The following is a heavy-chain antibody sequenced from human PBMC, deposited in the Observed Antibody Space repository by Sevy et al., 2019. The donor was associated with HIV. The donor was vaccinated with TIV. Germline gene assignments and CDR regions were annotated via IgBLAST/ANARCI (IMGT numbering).Heavy chain of an antibody. CDR2: IYFGGSP. J-gene: IGHJ4*02. V-gene: IGHV4-4*07. D-gene: IGHD1-1*01. CDR3: ATAYKWNDAMHT. Sequence: SETLSLTCTVSGDSISSFYWSWVRQPAGKGLEWLGRIYFGGSPNYNPSLKSRVTMSLDTSENQVSLKGSSVTAADTAVYYCATAYKWNDAMHTWGQGTLVTVSS. CDR1: GDSISSFY.